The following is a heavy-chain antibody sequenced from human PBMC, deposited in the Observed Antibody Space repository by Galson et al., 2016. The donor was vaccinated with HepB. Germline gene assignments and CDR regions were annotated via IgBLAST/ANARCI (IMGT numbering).Heavy chain of an antibody. V-gene: IGHV4-39*07. J-gene: IGHJ5*02. CDR2: IFFSGST. D-gene: IGHD2-15*01. Sequence: SETRSLTCTVSGGSISYWGWLRQPPGTGLEWIGSIFFSGSTYYNPSLTSRVTISVDTSKNLFSLNLTSVTAADTAVYYCVRPKGYGSASGCYTWFDPWGQGILVTVSS. CDR3: VRPKGYGSASGCYTWFDP. CDR1: GGSISY.